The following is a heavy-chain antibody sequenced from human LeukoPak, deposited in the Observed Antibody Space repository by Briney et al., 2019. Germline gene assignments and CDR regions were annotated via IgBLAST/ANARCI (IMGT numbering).Heavy chain of an antibody. CDR3: ARDVGTTVVSRAYDY. Sequence: GGSLRLSCAASGFTVSSNYMSWVRQAPGKGLEWVSVIYSGGSTYYADSVKGRFTISRDNSKNTLYLQMNSLRAEDTAVYYCARDVGTTVVSRAYDYWGQGTLVTVSS. J-gene: IGHJ4*02. CDR2: IYSGGST. CDR1: GFTVSSNY. V-gene: IGHV3-53*01. D-gene: IGHD4-23*01.